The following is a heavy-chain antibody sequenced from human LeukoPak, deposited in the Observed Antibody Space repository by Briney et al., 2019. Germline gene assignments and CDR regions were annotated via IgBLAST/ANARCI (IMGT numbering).Heavy chain of an antibody. CDR3: ARLNSGSYWAYYMDV. D-gene: IGHD1-26*01. CDR2: ISSSGSTI. V-gene: IGHV3-48*03. Sequence: PGGSLRLSCAASGFTFSSYEMNWVRQAPGKGLEWVSYISSSGSTIYYADSVKGRFTISRDNAKNSLYLLMNSLRVEDTAVYYCARLNSGSYWAYYMDVWGKGTTVTISS. J-gene: IGHJ6*03. CDR1: GFTFSSYE.